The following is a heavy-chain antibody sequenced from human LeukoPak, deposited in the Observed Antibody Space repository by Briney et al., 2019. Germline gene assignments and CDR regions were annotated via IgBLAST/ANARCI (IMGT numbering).Heavy chain of an antibody. D-gene: IGHD3-3*01. CDR2: INHSGST. CDR3: ARRSGYSYFQH. J-gene: IGHJ1*01. CDR1: GGSFSGYH. Sequence: SETLSLTCAVYGGSFSGYHWSWIRQPPGKGLEWIGEINHSGSTNHNPSLKSRVTISVDTSKNQFSLKLSSVTAADTAVYYCARRSGYSYFQHWGQGTLVTVSS. V-gene: IGHV4-34*01.